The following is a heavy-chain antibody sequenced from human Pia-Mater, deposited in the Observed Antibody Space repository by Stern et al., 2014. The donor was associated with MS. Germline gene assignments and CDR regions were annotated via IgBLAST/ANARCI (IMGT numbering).Heavy chain of an antibody. CDR2: IYPGASKT. CDR3: ARPSNSGLFLHH. D-gene: IGHD6-19*01. V-gene: IGHV5-51*01. Sequence: VQLVQSGAEVKKPGESLKISCKGSGYSFTTYWIAWVRQMPGRGLEWMGLIYPGASKTRYSPSFQGHVPMSADTSISTAYLQWSSLKASDTAIYYCARPSNSGLFLHHWGQGTLVTVSS. CDR1: GYSFTTYW. J-gene: IGHJ1*01.